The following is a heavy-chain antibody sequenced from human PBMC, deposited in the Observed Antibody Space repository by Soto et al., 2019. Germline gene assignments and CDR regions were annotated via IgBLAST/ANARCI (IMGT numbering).Heavy chain of an antibody. V-gene: IGHV4-4*07. CDR2: IYTSGST. D-gene: IGHD1-1*01. CDR3: ARDLEGNSYYYYGMDV. Sequence: PSETLSLTCTVSGGSISSYYWSWIRQPAGKGLEWIGRIYTSGSTNYNPSLKSRVTMSVDTSKNQFSLKLSSVTAADTAVYYCARDLEGNSYYYYGMDVWGQGTTVTVSS. J-gene: IGHJ6*02. CDR1: GGSISSYY.